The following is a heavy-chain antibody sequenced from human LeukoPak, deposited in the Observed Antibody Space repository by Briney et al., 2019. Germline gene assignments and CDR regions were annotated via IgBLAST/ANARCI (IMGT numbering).Heavy chain of an antibody. D-gene: IGHD6-13*01. Sequence: SETLSLTCTVSGGSISSYYWSWIRQPPGKGLEWIGYIYYSGSTNYNPSLKSRVTISVDTSKNQFSLKLSSVTAADTAVYYCARDQGYSSSFDHWGQGTLVTVSS. CDR1: GGSISSYY. CDR2: IYYSGST. CDR3: ARDQGYSSSFDH. V-gene: IGHV4-59*01. J-gene: IGHJ5*02.